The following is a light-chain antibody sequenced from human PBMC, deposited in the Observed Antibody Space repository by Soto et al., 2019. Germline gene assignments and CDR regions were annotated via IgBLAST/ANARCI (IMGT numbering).Light chain of an antibody. V-gene: IGLV2-11*01. CDR2: DVT. CDR1: SSDVGGYDS. J-gene: IGLJ2*01. CDR3: CAYTGNFIRI. Sequence: QSVLTQPRSVSGSPGQSVTISCTGTSSDVGGYDSVSWYQQHPGKAPKLMIYDVTKRPSGVPDRFSGSKSDNTASLTISGLQAEDEAYFYCCAYTGNFIRIFGGGTKLTVL.